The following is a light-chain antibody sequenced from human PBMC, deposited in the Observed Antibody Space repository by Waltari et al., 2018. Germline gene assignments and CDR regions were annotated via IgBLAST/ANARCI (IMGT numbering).Light chain of an antibody. V-gene: IGKV1-39*01. J-gene: IGKJ4*01. CDR3: QQSHTTPRFS. Sequence: DIQMTQSPSSLSASVGDRVTITCRESQSIDKNYLGWYQQKPGKAPKLLIYSASTLQSGVPSRFSGSGSGTDFTLTISSLQPEDFATYYCQQSHTTPRFSFGGGTKVDIK. CDR1: QSIDKNY. CDR2: SAS.